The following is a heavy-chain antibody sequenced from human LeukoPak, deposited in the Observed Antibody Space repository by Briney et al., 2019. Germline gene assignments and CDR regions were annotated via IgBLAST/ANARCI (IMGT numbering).Heavy chain of an antibody. J-gene: IGHJ4*02. CDR1: GFTFSNYW. V-gene: IGHV3-7*04. D-gene: IGHD4-23*01. CDR3: ARVNGDYGGSLDY. CDR2: IKQAGSDK. Sequence: GRSLRLSCAASGFTFSNYWMSWVRQAPGKGLEWVANIKQAGSDKYYVDSLKGRFTISRDNAKNSLYLQMNSLRAEDTAIYYCARVNGDYGGSLDYWGQGTLVTVSS.